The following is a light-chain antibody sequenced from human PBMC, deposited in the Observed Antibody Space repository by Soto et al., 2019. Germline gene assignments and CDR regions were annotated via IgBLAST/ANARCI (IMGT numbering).Light chain of an antibody. CDR1: QSVSNDF. CDR2: GAS. J-gene: IGKJ1*01. V-gene: IGKV3-20*01. Sequence: EIVLTQSPCILPLPPRERATLSCRASQSVSNDFLAWYQQKPGQAPRLLIYGASTRATAVPDRFRCSGSGSGFTLSISIREPEDFAVYYCQQYGSYPPWTFGQGTKVDIK. CDR3: QQYGSYPPWT.